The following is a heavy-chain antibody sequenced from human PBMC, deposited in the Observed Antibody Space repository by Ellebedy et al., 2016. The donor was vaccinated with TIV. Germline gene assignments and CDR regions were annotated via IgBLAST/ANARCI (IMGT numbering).Heavy chain of an antibody. Sequence: GESLKISXTGSGYSFTSYWIGWVRQMPGKGLEWIGIIYPGDSDTTYSPSFQGQVTISADKSISTAYLQWSSLKASDTAMYYCARLQYCSGGSCYSGWFDPWGQGTLVTVSS. CDR2: IYPGDSDT. J-gene: IGHJ5*02. D-gene: IGHD2-15*01. V-gene: IGHV5-51*01. CDR1: GYSFTSYW. CDR3: ARLQYCSGGSCYSGWFDP.